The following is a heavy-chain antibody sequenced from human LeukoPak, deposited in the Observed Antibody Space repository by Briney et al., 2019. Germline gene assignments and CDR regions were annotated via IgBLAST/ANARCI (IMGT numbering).Heavy chain of an antibody. Sequence: GGSLRLSCAASGFTFSIYWMSWVRQAPGKGLEWVANIKPDGSEEYYVDSVKGRFTISRDNSKNTLYLQMNSLRAEDTAVYYCARDLGAYSSGWLDYWGQGTLVTVSS. CDR2: IKPDGSEE. J-gene: IGHJ4*02. CDR1: GFTFSIYW. CDR3: ARDLGAYSSGWLDY. V-gene: IGHV3-7*01. D-gene: IGHD6-19*01.